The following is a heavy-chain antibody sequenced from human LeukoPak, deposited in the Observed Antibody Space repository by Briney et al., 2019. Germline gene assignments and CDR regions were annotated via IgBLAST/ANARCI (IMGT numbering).Heavy chain of an antibody. V-gene: IGHV4-59*08. Sequence: PSETLSLTCTVSGGSISSYYWSWIRQPPGKGLEWIGYIYYSGSTNYNPSLKSRVTISVDTSKNQFPLKLSSVTAADTAVYYCARGNGIVGAIFDYWGQGTLVTVSS. CDR1: GGSISSYY. CDR3: ARGNGIVGAIFDY. D-gene: IGHD1-26*01. CDR2: IYYSGST. J-gene: IGHJ4*02.